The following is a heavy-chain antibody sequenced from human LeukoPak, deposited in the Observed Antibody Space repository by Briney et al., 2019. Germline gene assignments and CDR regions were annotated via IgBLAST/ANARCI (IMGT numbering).Heavy chain of an antibody. CDR1: GVSVGSAGYY. CDR2: VYYSGNS. V-gene: IGHV4-61*08. D-gene: IGHD3-16*02. Sequence: SETLSLTCSVSGVSVGSAGYYWTWMRQPPGKGRGWIGYVYYSGNSNYNPILKSRVTMSLDPSNNQFSLKLSSVTAADTAVYYCARSQSQSGSYRYYFAYWGQGTLVAVSS. CDR3: ARSQSQSGSYRYYFAY. J-gene: IGHJ4*02.